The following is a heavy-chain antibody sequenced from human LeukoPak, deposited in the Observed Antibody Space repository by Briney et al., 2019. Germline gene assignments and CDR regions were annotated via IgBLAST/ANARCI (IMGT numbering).Heavy chain of an antibody. Sequence: GGSLRLSCAASGFTFSSSAMHWGRQAPGEGLEYVSAISSNGGSTYYANSVKSRFTISRDNSKNTLYLQMGSLRAEDMAVYYCARGTRGFDYWGQGTLVTVSS. CDR1: GFTFSSSA. J-gene: IGHJ4*02. CDR3: ARGTRGFDY. V-gene: IGHV3-64*01. D-gene: IGHD3-10*01. CDR2: ISSNGGST.